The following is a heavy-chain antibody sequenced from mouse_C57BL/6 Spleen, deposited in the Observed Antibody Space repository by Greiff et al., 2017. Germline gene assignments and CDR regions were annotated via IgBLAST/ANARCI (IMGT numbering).Heavy chain of an antibody. Sequence: VQLQQPGAELVRPGTSVKLSCKASGYTFTCYWMHWVKQRPGQGLEWIGVIDPSDSYTNYNQKFKGKATLTVDTSSSTAYMQLSSLTSADSAVYYCARHYCGSSYYYFDYWGQGTTLTVSS. CDR2: IDPSDSYT. CDR1: GYTFTCYW. CDR3: ARHYCGSSYYYFDY. V-gene: IGHV1-59*01. J-gene: IGHJ2*01. D-gene: IGHD1-1*01.